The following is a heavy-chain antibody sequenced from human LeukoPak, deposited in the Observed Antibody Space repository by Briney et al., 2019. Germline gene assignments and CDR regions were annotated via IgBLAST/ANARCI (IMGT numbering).Heavy chain of an antibody. CDR1: GTSVNTYY. Sequence: PSETLSLTCTVSGTSVNTYYWSWIRQPPGKALEWIGFVHYSGGTSYTPSLRGRVTISLDTSKNQFSLRLTSVTAADTAVYYCAKQSWSLLDPCGQGTLVTVSS. CDR3: AKQSWSLLDP. V-gene: IGHV4-59*08. J-gene: IGHJ5*02. D-gene: IGHD6-13*01. CDR2: VHYSGGT.